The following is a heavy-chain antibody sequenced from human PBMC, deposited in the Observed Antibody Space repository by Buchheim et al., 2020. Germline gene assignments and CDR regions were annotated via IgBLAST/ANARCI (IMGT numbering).Heavy chain of an antibody. V-gene: IGHV3-7*01. CDR3: ARDWSYAMDV. CDR2: IKQDGSEI. Sequence: EVQLVESGGGLVQPGGSLRLSCVASGFTFSSYWMSWVRQAPGKGLGWVANIKQDGSEIYHVDSVKGRFTISRDNAKNTVFLHMNSLRAEDTAVYYCARDWSYAMDVWGQGTT. CDR1: GFTFSSYW. J-gene: IGHJ6*02.